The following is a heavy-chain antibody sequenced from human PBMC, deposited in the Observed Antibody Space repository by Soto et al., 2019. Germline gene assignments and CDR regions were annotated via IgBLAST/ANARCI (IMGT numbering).Heavy chain of an antibody. CDR3: ARPSISSAGTY. Sequence: GGSLRLSCAASGFTFTNYAMSWVRQAPGKGLEWVSAISDGGGNTYYADSVKGRFTISRDNSRNTLYLQVSSLRAEDTAVYHCARPSISSAGTYWGQGTLVTVSS. D-gene: IGHD6-13*01. CDR2: ISDGGGNT. V-gene: IGHV3-23*01. CDR1: GFTFTNYA. J-gene: IGHJ4*02.